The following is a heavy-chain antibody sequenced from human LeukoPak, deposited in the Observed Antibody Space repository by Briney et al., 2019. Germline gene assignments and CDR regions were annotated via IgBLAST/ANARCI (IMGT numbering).Heavy chain of an antibody. J-gene: IGHJ4*02. CDR2: IYYSGST. CDR1: GGSISSGSYY. Sequence: PSQTLSLTCTVSGGSISSGSYYWSWIRQPAGKGLEWIGYIYYSGSTNYNPSLKSRVTISVDTSKNQFSLKLSSVTAADTAVYYCARAVVGALTGLDYWGQGTLVTVSS. CDR3: ARAVVGALTGLDY. V-gene: IGHV4-61*10. D-gene: IGHD1-26*01.